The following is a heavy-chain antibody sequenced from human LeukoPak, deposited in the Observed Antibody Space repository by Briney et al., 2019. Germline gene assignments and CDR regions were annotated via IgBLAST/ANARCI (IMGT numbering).Heavy chain of an antibody. CDR2: ISYDGSNK. CDR3: ARDLEDIVVVPAAITVHGMDV. V-gene: IGHV3-30-3*01. CDR1: GFTFSSYA. Sequence: AGGSLRLSCAASGFTFSSYAMHWVRQAPGKGLEWVAVISYDGSNKYYADSVKGRFTISRDNSKNTLYLQMNSLRAEDTAVYYCARDLEDIVVVPAAITVHGMDVWGKGTTVTVSS. J-gene: IGHJ6*04. D-gene: IGHD2-2*02.